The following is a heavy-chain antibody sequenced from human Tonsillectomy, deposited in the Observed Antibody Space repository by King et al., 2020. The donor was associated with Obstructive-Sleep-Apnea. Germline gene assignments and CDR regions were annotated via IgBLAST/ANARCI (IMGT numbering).Heavy chain of an antibody. J-gene: IGHJ4*02. Sequence: VQLQQWGAGLLKPSETLSLTCAVYGGSFSGYYWSWIRQPPGKGLEWIGEINHSGSTNYNPSLKSRVTISVDTSKNQFSLKLSSVTAADTAVYYCARARSVGFGELFYYFDYWGQGTLVTVSS. CDR3: ARARSVGFGELFYYFDY. V-gene: IGHV4-34*01. D-gene: IGHD3-10*01. CDR1: GGSFSGYY. CDR2: INHSGST.